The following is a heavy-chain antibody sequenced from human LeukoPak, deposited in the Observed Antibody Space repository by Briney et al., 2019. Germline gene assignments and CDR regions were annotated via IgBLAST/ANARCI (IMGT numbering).Heavy chain of an antibody. D-gene: IGHD6-13*01. CDR2: IKQDGSEK. CDR1: GFTFSNYW. Sequence: GGSLRLSCAASGFTFSNYWMTWVRQAPGKGLEWVANIKQDGSEKYYVDSVKGRFTISRDNAKNSLYLQMNSLRAEDTAVYYCARLTYSNNWYFRRGLDNWFDPWGQGTLVTVSS. J-gene: IGHJ5*02. CDR3: ARLTYSNNWYFRRGLDNWFDP. V-gene: IGHV3-7*01.